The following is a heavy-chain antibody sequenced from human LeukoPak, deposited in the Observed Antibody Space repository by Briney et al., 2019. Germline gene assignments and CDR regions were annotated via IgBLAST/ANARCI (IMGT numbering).Heavy chain of an antibody. V-gene: IGHV3-21*01. CDR1: GFTFSSYS. CDR3: ARDAEEDFWSGYYMYYFDY. J-gene: IGHJ4*02. Sequence: GGSLRLSCVASGFTFSSYSMNWVRQAPGKGLEWVSSISSSSSYIYYADSVKGRFTISRDNAKDSLYLQMNSLRAEDTAVYYCARDAEEDFWSGYYMYYFDYWGQGTLVTVSS. D-gene: IGHD3-3*01. CDR2: ISSSSSYI.